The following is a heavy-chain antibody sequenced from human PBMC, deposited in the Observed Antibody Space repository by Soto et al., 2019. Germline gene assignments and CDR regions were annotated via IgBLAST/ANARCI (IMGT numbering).Heavy chain of an antibody. CDR3: AKKVNSGPGSQYFDY. CDR1: RFTLSSYS. Sequence: GSLRLSCAASRFTLSSYSMSWVRQAPGKGLEWVSGFRTSGDGGTTYYADSVKCRFTISRDNSKNMLFLQMNSLRAEDTAIYYCAKKVNSGPGSQYFDYWGQGTLVTVSS. V-gene: IGHV3-23*01. D-gene: IGHD3-10*01. J-gene: IGHJ4*02. CDR2: FRTSGDGGTT.